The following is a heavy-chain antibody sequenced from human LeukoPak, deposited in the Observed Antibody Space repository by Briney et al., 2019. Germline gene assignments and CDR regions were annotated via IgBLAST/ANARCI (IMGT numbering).Heavy chain of an antibody. CDR2: INPNSGGT. Sequence: WASVKVSCKASGYTFTGYYMHWVRQAPGQGLEWMGWINPNSGGTNCAQKFQGRVTMTRDTSINTAYMELSSLRFDDTAVYYCARGATAGRFSLRPTGAYYMDVWGKGTTVTVSS. V-gene: IGHV1-2*02. CDR1: GYTFTGYY. CDR3: ARGATAGRFSLRPTGAYYMDV. D-gene: IGHD6-13*01. J-gene: IGHJ6*03.